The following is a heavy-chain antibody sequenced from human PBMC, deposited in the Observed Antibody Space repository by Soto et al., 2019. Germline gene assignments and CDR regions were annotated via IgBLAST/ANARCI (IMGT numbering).Heavy chain of an antibody. J-gene: IGHJ4*02. V-gene: IGHV3-15*01. D-gene: IGHD2-21*02. CDR2: IKSKTDSGTT. CDR3: TTDQATIVVVTANY. Sequence: GGSLRLSCAASGFTFSNAWMSWVRQAPGKGLEWVGRIKSKTDSGTTDYAAPVKGRFTISRDDSKNTLYLQMNSLKTEDTAVYYCTTDQATIVVVTANYWGQGTLVTVSS. CDR1: GFTFSNAW.